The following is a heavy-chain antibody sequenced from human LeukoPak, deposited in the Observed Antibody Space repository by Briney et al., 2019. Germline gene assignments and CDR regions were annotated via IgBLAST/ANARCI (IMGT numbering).Heavy chain of an antibody. Sequence: GGSLRLSCAASGFTFSSYSMNWVRQAPGKGLVWVSHINSDGSITSYADSVKGRFTISRDNAKNTLYLQMNSLRAEDTAVYYCARDAVDTANAVWGQGTTVTVSS. CDR3: ARDAVDTANAV. J-gene: IGHJ6*02. D-gene: IGHD5-18*01. V-gene: IGHV3-74*01. CDR1: GFTFSSYS. CDR2: INSDGSIT.